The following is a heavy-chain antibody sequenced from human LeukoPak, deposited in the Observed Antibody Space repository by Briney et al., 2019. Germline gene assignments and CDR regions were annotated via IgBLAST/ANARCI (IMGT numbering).Heavy chain of an antibody. CDR2: ISSSSSYI. Sequence: GGSLRLSCAASGFTFSSYSMNWVRQAPGKGLEWVSSISSSSSYIYYADSVKGRFTISRDNSKNTLYLQMNSLRAEDTAVYYCAKAKDMVRGVTPWFDPRGQGTLVTVSS. V-gene: IGHV3-21*01. D-gene: IGHD3-10*01. CDR3: AKAKDMVRGVTPWFDP. J-gene: IGHJ5*02. CDR1: GFTFSSYS.